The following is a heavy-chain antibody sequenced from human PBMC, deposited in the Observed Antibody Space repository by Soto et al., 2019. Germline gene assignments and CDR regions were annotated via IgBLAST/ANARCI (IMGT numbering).Heavy chain of an antibody. CDR3: AASSMAAANRFDP. Sequence: QVQLQESGPRLVKPSQTLSLTCTVSGGSISRGVYYWNWIRQHPGKGLEWIGYIYYSGSTYYNPSFKSRVTISQDTSKNQLSLELTSVTVADTAVYYCAASSMAAANRFDPWGLGTLVTVSS. CDR1: GGSISRGVYY. V-gene: IGHV4-31*03. CDR2: IYYSGST. D-gene: IGHD6-25*01. J-gene: IGHJ5*02.